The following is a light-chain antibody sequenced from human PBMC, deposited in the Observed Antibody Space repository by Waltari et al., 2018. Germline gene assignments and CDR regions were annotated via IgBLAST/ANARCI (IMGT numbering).Light chain of an antibody. Sequence: QSALTQPASVSGSPGQSITISCTGTSSDIGGYDFVSWYQQYPGMAPKLMIYEVTNRPSGVSGRFSGSKSGTTASLTISGLQPEDEADYYCTSYTTSTTVLCGGGTKVTVL. J-gene: IGLJ3*02. CDR1: SSDIGGYDF. CDR3: TSYTTSTTVL. V-gene: IGLV2-14*01. CDR2: EVT.